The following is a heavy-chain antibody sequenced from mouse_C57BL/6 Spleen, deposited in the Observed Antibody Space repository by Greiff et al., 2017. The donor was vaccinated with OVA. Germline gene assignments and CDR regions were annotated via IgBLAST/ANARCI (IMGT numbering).Heavy chain of an antibody. J-gene: IGHJ3*01. CDR1: GYTFTSYW. D-gene: IGHD2-3*01. Sequence: QVQLQQSGAELVKPGASVKLSCKASGYTFTSYWMQWVQQRPGQGLEWIGEIDPSASYTNYNQKFKGKATLTVDPSSSTAYMQLSSLTSADSAVDYCARWDDGSGFAYWGQGTLVAVSA. CDR3: ARWDDGSGFAY. V-gene: IGHV1-50*01. CDR2: IDPSASYT.